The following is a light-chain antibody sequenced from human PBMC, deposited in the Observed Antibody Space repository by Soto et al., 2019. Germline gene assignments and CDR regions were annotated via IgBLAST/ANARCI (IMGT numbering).Light chain of an antibody. V-gene: IGKV1-39*01. Sequence: DIPTTQAPSSLSNSVGDRGTNNCRTSQNVNNYLNWYQQKPGKATKLLIYVASSLQSGVPSRVSGSGSGTDVTLTISSLQTEDFATYYCQQTYSTPITFGQGTRLEIK. J-gene: IGKJ5*01. CDR3: QQTYSTPIT. CDR1: QNVNNY. CDR2: VAS.